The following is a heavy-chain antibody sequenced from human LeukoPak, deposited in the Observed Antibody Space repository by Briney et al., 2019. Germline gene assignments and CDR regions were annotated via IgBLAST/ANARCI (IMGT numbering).Heavy chain of an antibody. V-gene: IGHV4-34*01. CDR2: INHSGST. D-gene: IGHD5-12*01. Sequence: KTSETLSLTCTVSGVSISSYYWSWIRQPPEKGLEWIGEINHSGSTNYNPSLKSRVTISVDTSRNQFSLKLSSVTAADTAVYYCARVFGGYNYYYYYGMDVWGQGTTVTVSS. CDR1: GVSISSYY. CDR3: ARVFGGYNYYYYYGMDV. J-gene: IGHJ6*02.